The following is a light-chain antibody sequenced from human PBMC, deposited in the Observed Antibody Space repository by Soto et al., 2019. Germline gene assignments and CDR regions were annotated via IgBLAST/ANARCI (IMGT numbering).Light chain of an antibody. CDR2: GAS. J-gene: IGKJ1*01. V-gene: IGKV3-15*01. CDR1: QSVTTN. CDR3: QQYNNWPPWT. Sequence: EIVMTQSPATLSVSPGERATLTCMASQSVTTNMAWYQQKPGQAPRLLIYGASTRATGIPARFSGSGSGTDFTLTISSLQSEDFAVYYCQQYNNWPPWTFGQGTKVDI.